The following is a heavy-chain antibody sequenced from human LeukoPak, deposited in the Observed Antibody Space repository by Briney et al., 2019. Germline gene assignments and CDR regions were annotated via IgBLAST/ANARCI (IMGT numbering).Heavy chain of an antibody. CDR3: ARDPYGDYGGVLDY. CDR1: GFTFSSYG. J-gene: IGHJ4*02. CDR2: ISSSSSYI. D-gene: IGHD4-17*01. V-gene: IGHV3-21*01. Sequence: PGGTLRLSCAASGFTFSSYGMSWVRQAPGKGLEWVSSISSSSSYIYYADSVKGRFTISRDNAKNSLYLQMNSLRAEDTAVYYCARDPYGDYGGVLDYWGQGTLVTVSS.